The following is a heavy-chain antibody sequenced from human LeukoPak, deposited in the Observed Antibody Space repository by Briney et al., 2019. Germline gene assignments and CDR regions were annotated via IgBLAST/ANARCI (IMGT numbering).Heavy chain of an antibody. V-gene: IGHV3-9*03. Sequence: GRSLRLSCAASGFTFDDYAMHWVRQAPGKGLEWVSGISWNSGSIGYADSVKGRFTISRDNAKNSLYLQMNSLRAEDMALYYCAKDVGWELRGKGAHAFDIWGQGTMVTVSS. J-gene: IGHJ3*02. D-gene: IGHD1-26*01. CDR2: ISWNSGSI. CDR1: GFTFDDYA. CDR3: AKDVGWELRGKGAHAFDI.